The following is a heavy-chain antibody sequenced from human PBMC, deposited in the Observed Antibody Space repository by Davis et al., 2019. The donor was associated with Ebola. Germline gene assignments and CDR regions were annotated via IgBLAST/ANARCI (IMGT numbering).Heavy chain of an antibody. CDR3: TKTIAATPGDY. V-gene: IGHV3-7*01. Sequence: GGSLRLPCAASGFSFDTYWTSWVRQAPGKGLEWVANIKQDGSEKYYVDSVKGRFTISRDNAKNSLFLQMNSLRVEDTALYYCTKTIAATPGDYWGQGTLVTVSS. CDR2: IKQDGSEK. CDR1: GFSFDTYW. D-gene: IGHD6-13*01. J-gene: IGHJ4*02.